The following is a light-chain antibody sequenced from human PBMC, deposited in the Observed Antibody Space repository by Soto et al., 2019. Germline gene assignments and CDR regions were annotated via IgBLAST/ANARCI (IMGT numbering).Light chain of an antibody. CDR1: SGSIASNY. CDR2: EDN. V-gene: IGLV6-57*01. J-gene: IGLJ3*02. CDR3: QSYDATNQV. Sequence: NFMLTQPHSVSESPGKTVTISCTRSSGSIASNYVQWYQQRPGSSPTTVIYEDNQRPSGVPDRFSGSIDSSSNSASITISGLETEDEADYYCQSYDATNQVFGGGTKLTVL.